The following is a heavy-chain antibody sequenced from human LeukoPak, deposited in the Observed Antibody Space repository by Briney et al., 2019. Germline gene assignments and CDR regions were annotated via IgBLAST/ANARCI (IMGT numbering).Heavy chain of an antibody. J-gene: IGHJ6*03. CDR1: GGTFSSYA. Sequence: ASVKVSCKASGGTFSSYAISWVRQAPGQGLEWMGGIIPIFGTADYAQKFQGRVTITTDESTSTAYMELSSLRSEDTAVYYCARVAGDYYYYMDVWGKGTTVTVSS. CDR3: ARVAGDYYYYMDV. V-gene: IGHV1-69*05. CDR2: IIPIFGTA.